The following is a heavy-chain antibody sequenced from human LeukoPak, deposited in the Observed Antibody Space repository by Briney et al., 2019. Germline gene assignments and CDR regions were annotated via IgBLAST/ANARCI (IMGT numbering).Heavy chain of an antibody. D-gene: IGHD3-9*01. CDR2: IYPGDSDI. CDR3: ARSDILTGYYPFDY. J-gene: IGHJ4*02. Sequence: GESLKISCKGSGYSFTSYWIGWVHQMPGKGLEWMGIIYPGDSDIRYSPSFQGQVTISADKSISTAYLQWSSLKASDTAMYFCARSDILTGYYPFDYWGREPWSPSPQ. V-gene: IGHV5-51*07. CDR1: GYSFTSYW.